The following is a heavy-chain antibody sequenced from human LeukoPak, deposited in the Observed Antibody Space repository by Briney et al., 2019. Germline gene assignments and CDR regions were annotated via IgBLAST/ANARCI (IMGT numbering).Heavy chain of an antibody. CDR1: GGSISSYY. Sequence: SETLSRNGTVSGGSISSYYWSWIRQPQGKGRKGIGNLYYSGRTNSNTSLPSRVTITVDTSKNQFSLQLSSVTAADTAVYYCARAKRVVVAATPKSYYYYYYMDVWGKGTTVTVSS. J-gene: IGHJ6*03. V-gene: IGHV4-59*01. CDR2: LYYSGRT. CDR3: ARAKRVVVAATPKSYYYYYYMDV. D-gene: IGHD2-15*01.